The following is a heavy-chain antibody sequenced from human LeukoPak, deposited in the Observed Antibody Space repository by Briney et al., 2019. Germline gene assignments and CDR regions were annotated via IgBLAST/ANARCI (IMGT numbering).Heavy chain of an antibody. CDR3: ARDSGIAAHYMDV. V-gene: IGHV1-69*13. CDR2: IIPILGTA. D-gene: IGHD6-25*01. CDR1: GGTFSSYA. Sequence: SVKVSCKASGGTFSSYAISWVRQAPGQGLEWMGGIIPILGTASYAQKFQGRVTITADESTSTAYMELSSLRSEDTAVYYCARDSGIAAHYMDVWGKGTTVTVSS. J-gene: IGHJ6*03.